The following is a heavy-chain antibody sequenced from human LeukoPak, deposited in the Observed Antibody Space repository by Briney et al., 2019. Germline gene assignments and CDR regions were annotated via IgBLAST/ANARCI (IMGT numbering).Heavy chain of an antibody. CDR1: GYSFTSYA. V-gene: IGHV7-4-1*02. D-gene: IGHD3-22*01. CDR3: ARRYYYDSSGNYRAKVTYDY. Sequence: ASVKVSCKASGYSFTSYAMNWVRQAPGQGLEWMGWINMKTGTPTYVQGFTGRFVFSVDTSVSTVYLEISSLKAEDTAVYYCARRYYYDSSGNYRAKVTYDYWGQGTLITVSS. CDR2: INMKTGTP. J-gene: IGHJ4*02.